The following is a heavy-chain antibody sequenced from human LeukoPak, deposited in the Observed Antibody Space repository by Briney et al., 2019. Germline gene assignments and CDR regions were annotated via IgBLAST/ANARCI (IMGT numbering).Heavy chain of an antibody. V-gene: IGHV1-69*13. Sequence: SVKVSCKASGGTFSSYAISWVRQAPGQGLEWMGGIIPILGTANYAQKFQGRVTITADESTSTAYMELSSLRSEDTAVYYCARDQALYYYDSSGYYPDWGQGTLVTVSS. CDR1: GGTFSSYA. J-gene: IGHJ4*02. CDR2: IIPILGTA. D-gene: IGHD3-22*01. CDR3: ARDQALYYYDSSGYYPD.